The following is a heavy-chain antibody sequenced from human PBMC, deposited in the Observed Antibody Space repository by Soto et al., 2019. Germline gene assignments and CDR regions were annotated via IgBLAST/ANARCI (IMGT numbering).Heavy chain of an antibody. D-gene: IGHD5-18*01. CDR2: IYYSGST. CDR3: ARGVQLWSEGGWFDP. J-gene: IGHJ5*02. V-gene: IGHV4-59*01. Sequence: SETLSLTCTVSGGSISSYYWSWIRQPPGKGLEWIGYIYYSGSTNYNPSLKSRVTISVDTSKNQFSLKLSSVTAADTAVYYCARGVQLWSEGGWFDPWGQGTLVTVSS. CDR1: GGSISSYY.